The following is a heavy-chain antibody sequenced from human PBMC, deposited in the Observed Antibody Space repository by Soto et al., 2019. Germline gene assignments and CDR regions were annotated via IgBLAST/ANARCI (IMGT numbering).Heavy chain of an antibody. J-gene: IGHJ4*02. Sequence: QLQLQESGPGLVKPSETLSLTCTVSGGSISSSTYYWGWIRQPPGKGLEWIGSIYYSGSTYYNPSLKSRVTISVDTSKNQFSLKLSSATAADTAVYYCARRIYDSSGYRSHFDNWGQGTLVTVSS. D-gene: IGHD3-22*01. CDR2: IYYSGST. CDR3: ARRIYDSSGYRSHFDN. CDR1: GGSISSSTYY. V-gene: IGHV4-39*01.